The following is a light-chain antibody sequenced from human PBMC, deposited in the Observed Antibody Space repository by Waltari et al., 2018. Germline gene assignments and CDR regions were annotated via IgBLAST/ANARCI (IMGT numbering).Light chain of an antibody. V-gene: IGKV1-5*03. Sequence: DIQMTQSPPTLPEFVEDTVTITCRASESINSWLAWYQEKPGKAPKLLIQKASNLESGVPSRFSGSGSGTEFTLTISSLQADDFASYYCQQYRISPWTFGQGTKVEI. CDR2: KAS. CDR1: ESINSW. J-gene: IGKJ1*01. CDR3: QQYRISPWT.